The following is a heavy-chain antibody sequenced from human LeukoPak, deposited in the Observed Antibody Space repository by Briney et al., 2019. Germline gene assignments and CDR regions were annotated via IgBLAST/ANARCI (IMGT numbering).Heavy chain of an antibody. Sequence: ASVKVSCKASGYTFTGYSIYWVRQTPGQKLEWMGWINPKTGTASSAQKFQGRVTLTRDMSTSTVYLELSSLRSEDTAVYYCARDNSVRDEAWWFNPWGQGTLVTVSS. CDR2: INPKTGTA. V-gene: IGHV1-2*02. CDR1: GYTFTGYS. CDR3: ARDNSVRDEAWWFNP. J-gene: IGHJ5*02. D-gene: IGHD5-24*01.